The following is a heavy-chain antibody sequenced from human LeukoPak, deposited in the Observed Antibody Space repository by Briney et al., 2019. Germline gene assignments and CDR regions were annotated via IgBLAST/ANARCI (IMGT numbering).Heavy chain of an antibody. Sequence: SETQTLTCTVSGGSISSHHWSGIRQPAGKGLEWFGRIYSSGTTNYNPSLKSRVTMSVDTSNNQISLKLSSVTAADTAVYYCASANYSGNRYFDLWGRGTLVTVSS. V-gene: IGHV4-4*07. CDR1: GGSISSHH. CDR3: ASANYSGNRYFDL. D-gene: IGHD3-10*01. J-gene: IGHJ2*01. CDR2: IYSSGTT.